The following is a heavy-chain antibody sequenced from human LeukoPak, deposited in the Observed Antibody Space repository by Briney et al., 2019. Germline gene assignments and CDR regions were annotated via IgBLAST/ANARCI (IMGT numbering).Heavy chain of an antibody. J-gene: IGHJ6*02. Sequence: GGSLRLSCAASGFTFNDYWMHWVRQAPGQGLVWVSRINTDGSRIYYADSVKGRFTISRDNAKNTVYLEMNSLRAEDTAVYYCAREPPPAGPFYYYYGMDVWGQGTTVTVSS. V-gene: IGHV3-74*01. D-gene: IGHD1-14*01. CDR1: GFTFNDYW. CDR2: INTDGSRI. CDR3: AREPPPAGPFYYYYGMDV.